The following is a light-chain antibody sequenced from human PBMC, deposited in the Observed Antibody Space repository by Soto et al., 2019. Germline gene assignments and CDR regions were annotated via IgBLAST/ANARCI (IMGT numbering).Light chain of an antibody. J-gene: IGKJ4*01. CDR1: QSVSSS. V-gene: IGKV3-15*01. CDR3: QQCYNWPLT. CDR2: GAS. Sequence: EILMTQSPATLSVSPGERATLSCRASQSVSSSLAWYQQKPGQAPRLLIYGASTRATGVPARFSGSGSGTAFSLTISSLQSEDVAVYYCQQCYNWPLTFGGGTKVEIK.